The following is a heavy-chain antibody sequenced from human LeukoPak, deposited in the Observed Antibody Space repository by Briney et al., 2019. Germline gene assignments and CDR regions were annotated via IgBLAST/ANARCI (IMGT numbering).Heavy chain of an antibody. Sequence: GGSLRLSCAASGFTFSSYWMHWVRQVPGKGLVWVARINPNGRGPSYGDSVEGRFTISRDNAENTLYLEMNSLRDDDTAVYYCARGSSTVTTKDYFDPWGQGIQVTVSS. V-gene: IGHV3-74*01. D-gene: IGHD4-17*01. CDR3: ARGSSTVTTKDYFDP. CDR2: INPNGRGP. CDR1: GFTFSSYW. J-gene: IGHJ5*02.